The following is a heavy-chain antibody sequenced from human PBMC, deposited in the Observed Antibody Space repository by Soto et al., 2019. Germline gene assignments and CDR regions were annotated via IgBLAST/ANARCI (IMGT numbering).Heavy chain of an antibody. CDR1: RLTFSNAW. J-gene: IGHJ6*02. CDR2: IKSNTDGGTT. Sequence: PGGTMRLSCAVSRLTFSNAWMSWVRQAPGKGLEWVRRIKSNTDGGTTDYAAPVKGRFTISRDASKNTLYLQMNILSTGDTCVYYCTTDSPWITFVAHPCYSVMGVWVQGTT. D-gene: IGHD3-16*01. V-gene: IGHV3-15*01. CDR3: TTDSPWITFVAHPCYSVMGV.